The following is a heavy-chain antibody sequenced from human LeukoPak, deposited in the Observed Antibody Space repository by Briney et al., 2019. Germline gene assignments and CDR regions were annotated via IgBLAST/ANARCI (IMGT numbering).Heavy chain of an antibody. CDR1: GFTFSAYW. Sequence: GGSLRLSCAASGFTFSAYWMSWLRQAPGKGLEWVANVKQDGSEKYYVDSLKGRFTISGDNARNSLFLQMNSLRAEDTAVYYCARYGSIAAAGTFDYWGQGTLVTVSS. CDR3: ARYGSIAAAGTFDY. J-gene: IGHJ4*02. CDR2: VKQDGSEK. V-gene: IGHV3-7*02. D-gene: IGHD6-13*01.